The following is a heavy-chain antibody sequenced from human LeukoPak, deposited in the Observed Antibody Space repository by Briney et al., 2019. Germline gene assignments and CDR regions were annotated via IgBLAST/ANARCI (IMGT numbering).Heavy chain of an antibody. D-gene: IGHD2-21*02. J-gene: IGHJ1*01. V-gene: IGHV3-11*01. CDR2: TSSSGHTI. CDR1: GFTLRDYW. CDR3: ARGPFWGGDCF. Sequence: GGSLRLSCAASGFTLRDYWMSWMRQAPGKGLEWVASTSSSGHTIYYADSVKGRFTISRDNARNSLYLQINSLRAEHTAVYFCARGPFWGGDCFWGQGTLVTVSS.